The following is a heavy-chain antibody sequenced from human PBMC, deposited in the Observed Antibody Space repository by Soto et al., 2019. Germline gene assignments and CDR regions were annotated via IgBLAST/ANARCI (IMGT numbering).Heavy chain of an antibody. CDR2: TNYSGESK. CDR1: GFVFASAD. Sequence: GSLRLSCAAPGFVFASADVNWVLQWPGKRLECVSNTNYSGESKYKADAVKDRFTSTRDIARSILHLEMNSLTVYDTAVYYCVSESNWEWGYWGQGTPVTVSS. D-gene: IGHD1-26*01. V-gene: IGHV3-23*01. J-gene: IGHJ4*02. CDR3: VSESNWEWGY.